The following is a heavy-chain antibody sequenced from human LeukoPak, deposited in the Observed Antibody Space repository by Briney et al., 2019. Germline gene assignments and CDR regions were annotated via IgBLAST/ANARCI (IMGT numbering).Heavy chain of an antibody. J-gene: IGHJ4*02. CDR3: VRRFDC. CDR2: LSGSGGST. V-gene: IGHV3-23*01. Sequence: PGGSLRLSCAASGFTFSSYGMSWVRQAPGKGLEWVSALSGSGGSTYYADSVKGRFTLSRDNGKNSLYLQMDSLRVEDTAIYYCVRRFDCWGQGTLVTVSS. CDR1: GFTFSSYG.